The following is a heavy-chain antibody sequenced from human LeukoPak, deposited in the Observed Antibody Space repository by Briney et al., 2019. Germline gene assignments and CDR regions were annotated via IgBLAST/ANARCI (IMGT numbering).Heavy chain of an antibody. CDR3: ARVGNWNYFDY. CDR1: GFAVSSNY. J-gene: IGHJ4*02. CDR2: IYSGGST. D-gene: IGHD1-1*01. Sequence: GGSLRLSCAASGFAVSSNYMSWVRQAPGKGLEWVSVIYSGGSTYYADSVKGRFTISRDNSKNTLYLQMNSLRAEDTAVYYCARVGNWNYFDYWGQGTLVTVSS. V-gene: IGHV3-53*01.